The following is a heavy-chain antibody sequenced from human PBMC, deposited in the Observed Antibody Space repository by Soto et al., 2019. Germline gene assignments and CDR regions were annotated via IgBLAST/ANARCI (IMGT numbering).Heavy chain of an antibody. J-gene: IGHJ4*02. D-gene: IGHD5-18*01. CDR1: GYSFTSYW. CDR3: ARQRKYNYGSNDF. Sequence: PGESLKISCKGSGYSFTSYWIGWVRQLPGKGLEWMGIIYPDDSDTRYSPSFQGQVIMSADKSISTAYLQWSSLKASDTAMYYCARQRKYNYGSNDFWGQGPLVTVYS. CDR2: IYPDDSDT. V-gene: IGHV5-51*01.